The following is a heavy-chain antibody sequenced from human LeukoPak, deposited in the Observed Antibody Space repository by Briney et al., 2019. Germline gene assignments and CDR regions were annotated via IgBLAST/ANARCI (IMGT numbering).Heavy chain of an antibody. D-gene: IGHD1-26*01. CDR3: ATWELLVD. J-gene: IGHJ4*02. CDR2: IYYSGST. V-gene: IGHV4-39*07. Sequence: SETLSLTCTVSGDSISSGDYYWGWIRQPPGKGLEWIGSIYYSGSTYYNPSLKSRVTISVDTSKNQFSLKLSSVTAADTAVYYCATWELLVDWGQGTLVTVSS. CDR1: GDSISSGDYY.